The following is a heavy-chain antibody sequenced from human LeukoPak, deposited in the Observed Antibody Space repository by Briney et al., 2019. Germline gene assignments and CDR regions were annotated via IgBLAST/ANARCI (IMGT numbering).Heavy chain of an antibody. Sequence: ASVKVSCEASGYTFTSYDINWVRQATGQGLEWMGWMNPNSGNTGYAQKFQGRVTMTRNNSISTAYMELSSLRSEDTAVYYCARGFMGATVYYYYYYMDVWGKGTTVTISS. D-gene: IGHD1-26*01. J-gene: IGHJ6*03. V-gene: IGHV1-8*01. CDR1: GYTFTSYD. CDR2: MNPNSGNT. CDR3: ARGFMGATVYYYYYYMDV.